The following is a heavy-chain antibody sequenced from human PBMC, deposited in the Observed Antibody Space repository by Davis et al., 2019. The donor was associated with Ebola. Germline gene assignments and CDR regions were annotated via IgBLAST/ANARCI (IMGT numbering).Heavy chain of an antibody. CDR3: ARDRNYDYVWEK. D-gene: IGHD3-16*01. J-gene: IGHJ4*02. CDR1: RYPIITGYY. V-gene: IGHV4-38-2*02. CDR2: VYHDGST. Sequence: MPSETLSLTCTVSRYPIITGYYWGWIRQSPGKGLEWIGGVYHDGSTIYNPSLKSRVTMSVDTPKIQFSLKLTSVTAADTAVYYCARDRNYDYVWEKWGQGTLVTVSS.